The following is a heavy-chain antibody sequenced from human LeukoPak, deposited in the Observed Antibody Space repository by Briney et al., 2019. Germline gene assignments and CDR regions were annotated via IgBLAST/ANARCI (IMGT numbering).Heavy chain of an antibody. CDR3: ARGGFGELSDSYYMDV. Sequence: GGSLRLSXVASGFTFGDYGMSWVRQAPGKGLEWVTGINWNGGSTSYADSVKGRFTISRDNAKNSLYLQMNSLRAEDTAFYYCARGGFGELSDSYYMDVWGKGTTVTVSS. V-gene: IGHV3-20*04. D-gene: IGHD3-10*01. CDR1: GFTFGDYG. J-gene: IGHJ6*03. CDR2: INWNGGST.